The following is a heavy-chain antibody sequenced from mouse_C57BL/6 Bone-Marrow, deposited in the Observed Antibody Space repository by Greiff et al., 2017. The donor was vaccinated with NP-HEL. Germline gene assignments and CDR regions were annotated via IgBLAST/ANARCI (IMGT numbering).Heavy chain of an antibody. CDR1: GFTFSDYY. J-gene: IGHJ2*01. CDR3: ARQGGDY. Sequence: EVQVVESGGGLVQPGGSLKLSCAASGFTFSDYYMYWVRQTPEKRLEWVAYISNGGGSTYYPDTVKGRFTISRDNAKNTLYLQMSRLKSEDTAMYYCARQGGDYWGQGTTLTVSS. V-gene: IGHV5-12*01. CDR2: ISNGGGST. D-gene: IGHD1-1*02.